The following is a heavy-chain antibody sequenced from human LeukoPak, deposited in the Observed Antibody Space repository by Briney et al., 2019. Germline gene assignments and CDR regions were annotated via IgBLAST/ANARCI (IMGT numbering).Heavy chain of an antibody. CDR1: GFTFSSHW. CDR3: ARGIYGYFDL. D-gene: IGHD3-10*01. Sequence: GGSLRLSCAASGFTFSSHWMHWVRQTPGKGLVWVSRINSDGSSTNYADSVKGRFTISRDNAKNTLYLQMNSLRAEDTAVYYCARGIYGYFDLWGRGTLVTVSS. CDR2: INSDGSST. J-gene: IGHJ2*01. V-gene: IGHV3-74*01.